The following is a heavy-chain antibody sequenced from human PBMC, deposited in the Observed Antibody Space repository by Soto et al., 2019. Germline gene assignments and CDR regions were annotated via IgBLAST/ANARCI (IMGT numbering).Heavy chain of an antibody. V-gene: IGHV1-18*01. CDR2: ISAYNGNT. CDR3: ARDGYSSSWTYYYYYGMDV. CDR1: GYTFTSYG. Sequence: QVQLVQSGAEVKKPGASVKVSCKASGYTFTSYGISWVRQAPGQGLEWMGWISAYNGNTNYAQKLKGRVTMTTDTSTSTAYMELRSLRSDDTAVYYCARDGYSSSWTYYYYYGMDVWGQGTTVTVSS. D-gene: IGHD6-13*01. J-gene: IGHJ6*02.